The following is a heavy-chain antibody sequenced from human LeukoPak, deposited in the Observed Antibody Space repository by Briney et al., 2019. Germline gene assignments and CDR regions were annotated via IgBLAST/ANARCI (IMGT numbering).Heavy chain of an antibody. V-gene: IGHV3-23*01. J-gene: IGHJ4*02. CDR3: ARGGGYYAIDY. Sequence: GGSLRLSCAASGFTFSSYAMNWVRQAPGKGLEWVSVLYSDDTTYYADSVKGRFTISRDNSKNTLYLQMNNLRAEDTAVYYCARGGGYYAIDYWGQGTLVTVSS. CDR1: GFTFSSYA. D-gene: IGHD1-26*01. CDR2: LYSDDTT.